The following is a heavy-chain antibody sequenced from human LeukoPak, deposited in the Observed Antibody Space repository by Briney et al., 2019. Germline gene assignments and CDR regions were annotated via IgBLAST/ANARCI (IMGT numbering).Heavy chain of an antibody. V-gene: IGHV4-38-2*02. Sequence: SETLSLTCTVSGYSISSGYYWGWIRQPPGKGLEWIGSIYHSGSTYYNPSLKSRVTISVDTSKNQFSLKLSSVTAADTAVYYCARDLLWFGEGGYGMDVWGQGTTVTVSS. CDR2: IYHSGST. CDR1: GYSISSGYY. J-gene: IGHJ6*02. CDR3: ARDLLWFGEGGYGMDV. D-gene: IGHD3-10*01.